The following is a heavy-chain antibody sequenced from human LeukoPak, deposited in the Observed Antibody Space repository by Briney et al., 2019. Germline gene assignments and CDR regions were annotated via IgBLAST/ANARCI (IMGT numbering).Heavy chain of an antibody. CDR3: ARLVPRYGSGSQSDY. CDR1: NGSFSGYY. V-gene: IGHV4-34*01. J-gene: IGHJ4*02. CDR2: INYSGST. D-gene: IGHD3-10*01. Sequence: SETLSLTCAVYNGSFSGYYWSWIRQTPGKGLEWIGEINYSGSTNYNPSLKSRVTISVDTSKNQFSLNLSSVTAADTAVYYCARLVPRYGSGSQSDYWGQGTLVTVSS.